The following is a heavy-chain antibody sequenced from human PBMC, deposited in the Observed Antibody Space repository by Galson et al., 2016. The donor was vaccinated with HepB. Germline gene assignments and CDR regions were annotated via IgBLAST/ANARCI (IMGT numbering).Heavy chain of an antibody. Sequence: SVKVSCKASGYTFTDYYMHWVRQAPGQGLEWMGWINPISGGTNYAQKFRGRVTMTRDTSISTAYMELSRLTSDDTAIYYCVRSVYHSSPTYYYYYGLDVWGKGTTVTVSS. CDR2: INPISGGT. CDR1: GYTFTDYY. J-gene: IGHJ6*04. CDR3: VRSVYHSSPTYYYYYGLDV. V-gene: IGHV1-2*02. D-gene: IGHD6-13*01.